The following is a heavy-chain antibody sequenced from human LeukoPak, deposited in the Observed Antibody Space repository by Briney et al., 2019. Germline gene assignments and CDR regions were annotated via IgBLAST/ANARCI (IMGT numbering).Heavy chain of an antibody. D-gene: IGHD4-17*01. CDR1: GGSISSSSYY. CDR3: AKDPDYGDPTY. CDR2: ISGSGGST. V-gene: IGHV3-23*01. J-gene: IGHJ4*02. Sequence: ETLSLTCTVSGGSISSSSYYWGWIRQAPGKGLEWVSAISGSGGSTYYADSVKGRFTISRDNSKNTLYLQMNSLRAEDTAVYYCAKDPDYGDPTYWGQGTLVTVSS.